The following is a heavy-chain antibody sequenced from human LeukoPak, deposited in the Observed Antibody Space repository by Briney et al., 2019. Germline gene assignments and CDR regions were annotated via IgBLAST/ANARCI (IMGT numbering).Heavy chain of an antibody. J-gene: IGHJ4*02. Sequence: GGSLRLSCAASGFTISSYEMNWVRQAPGKGLEWVSYISSSGNTIYYADSVKGRFTISRDNAKNSLYLQMNSLRAEDTAVYYCAKQLVQVDYWGQGTLVTVSS. CDR1: GFTISSYE. CDR2: ISSSGNTI. CDR3: AKQLVQVDY. D-gene: IGHD6-13*01. V-gene: IGHV3-48*03.